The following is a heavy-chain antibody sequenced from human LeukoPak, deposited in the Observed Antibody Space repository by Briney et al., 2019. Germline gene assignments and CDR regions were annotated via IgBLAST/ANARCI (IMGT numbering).Heavy chain of an antibody. D-gene: IGHD6-19*01. CDR1: GFTFCDHF. J-gene: IGHJ5*02. V-gene: IGHV3-72*01. CDR2: IRNKPNGYTT. CDR3: TRSPTGWNNWFDP. Sequence: GGSLRLSCAASGFTFCDHFMDWVRQAPGRGLEWVGRIRNKPNGYTTEYATSVRGRFTISRDDSKNSLYLQMNSLKIEDSAVYYCTRSPTGWNNWFDPWGQGTLVTVSS.